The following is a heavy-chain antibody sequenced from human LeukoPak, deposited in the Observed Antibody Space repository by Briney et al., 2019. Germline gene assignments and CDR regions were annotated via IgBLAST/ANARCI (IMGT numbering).Heavy chain of an antibody. J-gene: IGHJ4*02. V-gene: IGHV3-30*02. Sequence: GGSLRLSCAASGFTFSSYGMHWVRQAPGKGLEWVAFIRYDGSNKYYADSVKGRFTISRDNSKNTLYLQMNSLRAEDTAVYYCARDHVAAAVGSDYWGQGTLVTVSS. D-gene: IGHD6-13*01. CDR2: IRYDGSNK. CDR1: GFTFSSYG. CDR3: ARDHVAAAVGSDY.